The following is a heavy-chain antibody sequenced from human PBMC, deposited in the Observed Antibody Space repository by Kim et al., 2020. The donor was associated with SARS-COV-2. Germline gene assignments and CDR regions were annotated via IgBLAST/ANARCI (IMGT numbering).Heavy chain of an antibody. V-gene: IGHV3-66*01. Sequence: GGSLRLSCAASTFTVSSNYMSWVRQAPGKGLEWVSVIYADGGTFSADSVKGRFTISRDNSRNALYLQMNSLRAEDTAVYYCAREGVITTGYYGLDVWGQG. J-gene: IGHJ6*02. CDR3: AREGVITTGYYGLDV. CDR1: TFTVSSNY. D-gene: IGHD4-17*01. CDR2: IYADGGT.